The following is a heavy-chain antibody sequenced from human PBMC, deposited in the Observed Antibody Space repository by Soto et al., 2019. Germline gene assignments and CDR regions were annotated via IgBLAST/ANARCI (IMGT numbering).Heavy chain of an antibody. Sequence: SETLSLTCTVSGGSISSYYWSWIRQPPGKGLEWIGYIYYSGSTNYNPSLKSRVTISVDTSKNQFSLKLSSVTAADTAVYYCARHRRTYDWAAAGTGWFDPWGQGTLVTVSS. D-gene: IGHD6-13*01. V-gene: IGHV4-59*08. CDR2: IYYSGST. CDR1: GGSISSYY. J-gene: IGHJ5*02. CDR3: ARHRRTYDWAAAGTGWFDP.